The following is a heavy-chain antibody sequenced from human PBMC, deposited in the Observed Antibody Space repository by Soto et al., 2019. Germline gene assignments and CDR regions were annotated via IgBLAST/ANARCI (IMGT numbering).Heavy chain of an antibody. CDR3: AKMVTAMVTSDY. Sequence: GGALRLSCAASGFTFSSYWMSWVRQAPGKGLEWVANIKQDGSEKYYVDSVKGRFTISRDNSKTTLYLQMTSLRAEDTPVSYWAKMVTAMVTSDYWGQGTLVTVSS. J-gene: IGHJ4*02. CDR1: GFTFSSYW. CDR2: IKQDGSEK. V-gene: IGHV3-7*01. D-gene: IGHD5-18*01.